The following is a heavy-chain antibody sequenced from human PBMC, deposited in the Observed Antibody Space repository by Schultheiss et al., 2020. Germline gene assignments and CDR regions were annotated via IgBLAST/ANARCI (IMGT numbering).Heavy chain of an antibody. D-gene: IGHD5/OR15-5a*01. CDR2: INHSGST. CDR3: ARVGLRSWFDP. J-gene: IGHJ5*02. V-gene: IGHV4-34*01. CDR1: GGSFSGYY. Sequence: SETLSLTCAVYGGSFSGYYWSWIRQPPGKGLEWIGEINHSGSTNYNPSLKSRVTISVDTSKNQFSLKLSSVTAADTAVYYCARVGLRSWFDPWGQGTLVTVSS.